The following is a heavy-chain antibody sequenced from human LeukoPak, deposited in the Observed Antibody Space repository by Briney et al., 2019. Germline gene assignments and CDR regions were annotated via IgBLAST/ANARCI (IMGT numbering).Heavy chain of an antibody. J-gene: IGHJ6*03. CDR2: IYYSGST. CDR1: GGSISSSSYF. Sequence: MASETLSLTCSVSGGSISSSSYFWGWIRQPPGKGLEWIGNIYYSGSTYYNPSLKSRVTISLDTSKNQFSLRLSAVTAADTAAYYCASVRRGFGESSKYYSYYYMDVWGNGTTVIISS. CDR3: ASVRRGFGESSKYYSYYYMDV. V-gene: IGHV4-39*01. D-gene: IGHD3-10*01.